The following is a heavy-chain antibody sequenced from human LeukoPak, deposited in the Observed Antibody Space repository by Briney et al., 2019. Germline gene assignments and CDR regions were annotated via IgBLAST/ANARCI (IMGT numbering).Heavy chain of an antibody. CDR2: ISSSGSTI. J-gene: IGHJ3*02. D-gene: IGHD3-9*01. Sequence: GGSLRLSCAASGFTFSDYYMSWIRQAPGKGLEWVSYISSSGSTIYYADSVKGRFTISRDNAKNSLYLQMNSLRAEDTAAYYCARPGFDWGFDAFDIWGQGTMVTVSS. V-gene: IGHV3-11*04. CDR1: GFTFSDYY. CDR3: ARPGFDWGFDAFDI.